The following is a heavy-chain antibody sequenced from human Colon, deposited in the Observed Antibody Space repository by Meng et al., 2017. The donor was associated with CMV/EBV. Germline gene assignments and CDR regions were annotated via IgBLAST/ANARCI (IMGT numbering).Heavy chain of an antibody. J-gene: IGHJ4*02. CDR2: ISAYNGNT. CDR1: CYTFTSYG. V-gene: IGHV1-18*01. D-gene: IGHD3-9*01. Sequence: ASVKVSCKASCYTFTSYGISWVRQAPGQGLEWMGWISAYNGNTNYAQKLQGRVTMTTDTSTSTAYMELRSLRSDDTAVYYCARTLGPELRYFDWLLPGGDYWGQGTLVTVSS. CDR3: ARTLGPELRYFDWLLPGGDY.